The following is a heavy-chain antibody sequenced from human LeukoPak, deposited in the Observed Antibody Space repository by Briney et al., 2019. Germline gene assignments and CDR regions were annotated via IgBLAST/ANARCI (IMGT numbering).Heavy chain of an antibody. J-gene: IGHJ4*02. CDR1: GYSISSGYY. D-gene: IGHD3-10*01. V-gene: IGHV4-38-2*01. CDR3: ARQWSTLSGSYYNVDFDY. CDR2: IYHSGST. Sequence: SETLSLTCAVSGYSISSGYYWGRIRQPPGKGLEWIGSIYHSGSTYYNPSLKSRVTISVDTSKNQFSLKLSSVTAADTAVYYCARQWSTLSGSYYNVDFDYWGQGTLVTVSS.